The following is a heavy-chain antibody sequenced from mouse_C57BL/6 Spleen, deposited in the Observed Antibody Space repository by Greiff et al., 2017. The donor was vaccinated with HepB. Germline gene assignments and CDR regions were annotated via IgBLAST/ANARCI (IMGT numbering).Heavy chain of an antibody. CDR3: ARCYDYDRWFAY. D-gene: IGHD2-4*01. V-gene: IGHV1-81*01. Sequence: VQLQQSGAELARPGASVKLSCKASGYTFTSYGISWVKQRTGQGLEWIGEIYPRSGNTYYNEKFKGKATLTADKSSSTAYMELRSLTSEDSAVYFCARCYDYDRWFAYWGQGTLVTVSA. CDR2: IYPRSGNT. J-gene: IGHJ3*01. CDR1: GYTFTSYG.